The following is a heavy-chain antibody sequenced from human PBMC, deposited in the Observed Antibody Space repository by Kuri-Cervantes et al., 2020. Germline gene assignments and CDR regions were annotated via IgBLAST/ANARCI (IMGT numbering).Heavy chain of an antibody. Sequence: GGSLRLSCQASGFTFSDYYMSWVRQAPGKGLEWVSAVSGSGDSTYYADSVKGRLTISRDNSKNPLYLQMNSQRAEDTAVYYCAKDLRGGSIGYKGYWGQGTLVTVSS. V-gene: IGHV3-23*01. D-gene: IGHD3-22*01. CDR2: VSGSGDST. CDR1: GFTFSDYY. CDR3: AKDLRGGSIGYKGY. J-gene: IGHJ4*02.